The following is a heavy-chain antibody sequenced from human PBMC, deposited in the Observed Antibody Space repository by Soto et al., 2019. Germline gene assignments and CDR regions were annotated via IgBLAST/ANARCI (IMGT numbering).Heavy chain of an antibody. CDR1: GGSVSNNNW. D-gene: IGHD1-26*01. CDR2: IHHSGGT. V-gene: IGHV4-4*02. Sequence: QVQLQESGPGLVKPSGTLSLSCAVSGGSVSNNNWWSWVRQSPGNGLAWIGEIHHSGGTSYNPSLERRANLSVDKSKNELSLRLNYVAAADTAVYYCTKNSSHALDYLGLGILVTVSS. CDR3: TKNSSHALDY. J-gene: IGHJ4*02.